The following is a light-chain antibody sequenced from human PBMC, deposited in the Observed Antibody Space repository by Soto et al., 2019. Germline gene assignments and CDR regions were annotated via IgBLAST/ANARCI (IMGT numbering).Light chain of an antibody. CDR1: QSVSSSY. Sequence: EIVMTQSPATLSVSPGERATLSCRASQSVSSSYLAWYQQRPGQAPRLLIYGASSRATGIPDRFSGSESGTEFTLTISNLQSEDFAVYYRQQYMNWLWTFGQGAKVDI. J-gene: IGKJ1*01. CDR3: QQYMNWLWT. V-gene: IGKV3D-15*01. CDR2: GAS.